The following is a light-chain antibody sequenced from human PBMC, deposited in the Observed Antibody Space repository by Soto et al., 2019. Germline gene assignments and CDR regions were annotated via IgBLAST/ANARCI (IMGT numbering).Light chain of an antibody. Sequence: QSALTQPPSASGSPGQSVTISCTGTSSDVGGYNYVSWYLQHPGKAPKLMIYEVSKRPSGVPDRFSGSKSGNTASLTVSGLQTEDEADYYCSSCAGSNDGVFGGGTKVTVL. CDR3: SSCAGSNDGV. J-gene: IGLJ3*02. V-gene: IGLV2-8*01. CDR1: SSDVGGYNY. CDR2: EVS.